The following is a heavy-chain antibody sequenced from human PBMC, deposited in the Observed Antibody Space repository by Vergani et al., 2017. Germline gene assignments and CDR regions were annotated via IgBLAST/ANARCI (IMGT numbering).Heavy chain of an antibody. CDR3: ARDLVVVVPAANFVWFDP. D-gene: IGHD2-2*01. J-gene: IGHJ5*02. CDR1: GYTFTSYG. V-gene: IGHV1-18*01. Sequence: QVQLVQSGAEVKKPGASVRVSCKASGYTFTSYGISWVRQAPGQGLEWRGWISAYNVNTNYAQKLQGRVTMTTDTSTRTAYMELRSLRSDDTAVYYCARDLVVVVPAANFVWFDPWGQGTLVTVSS. CDR2: ISAYNVNT.